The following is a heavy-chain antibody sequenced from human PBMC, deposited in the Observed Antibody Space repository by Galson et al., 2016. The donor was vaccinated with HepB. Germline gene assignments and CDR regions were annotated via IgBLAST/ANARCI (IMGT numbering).Heavy chain of an antibody. CDR3: ARDRHWGATAGYYFDY. J-gene: IGHJ4*02. V-gene: IGHV4-31*03. CDR1: GGSISSGGSY. CDR2: VYYSGST. D-gene: IGHD7-27*01. Sequence: TLSLTCTVSGGSISSGGSYWSWVRQHPGKGLEWIGYVYYSGSTYYNPSLRSRVTISLDTSKSQFSLKLSSVTAADTAIYYCARDRHWGATAGYYFDYWGQGTLVTVSS.